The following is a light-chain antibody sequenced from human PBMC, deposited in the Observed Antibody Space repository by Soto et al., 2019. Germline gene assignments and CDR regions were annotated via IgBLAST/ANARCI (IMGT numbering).Light chain of an antibody. J-gene: IGKJ1*01. V-gene: IGKV1-5*01. CDR1: QSISSW. CDR3: QQYTIYPRP. CDR2: DAS. Sequence: DIQMTQSPSTLSASVGDRVTITCRASQSISSWLAWYQQKPGKAPKLLIYDASSLESGVPARFSGSGSGTEFTRTISSLQPEDFATYYCQQYTIYPRPFGQGTKAGIK.